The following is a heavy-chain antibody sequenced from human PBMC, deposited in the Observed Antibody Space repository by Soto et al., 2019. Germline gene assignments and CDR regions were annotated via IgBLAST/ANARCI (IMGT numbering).Heavy chain of an antibody. CDR3: ARDMVRGLYPEYFQH. CDR1: GFTVSSNY. D-gene: IGHD3-10*01. CDR2: LYSGGST. J-gene: IGHJ1*01. Sequence: PGGSLILSCAASGFTVSSNYMSWVRQAPGKGLEWVSVLYSGGSTYYADSVKGRFTISRDNSKNTLYLQMNSLRAEDTAVYYCARDMVRGLYPEYFQHWGQGTLVTVSS. V-gene: IGHV3-66*01.